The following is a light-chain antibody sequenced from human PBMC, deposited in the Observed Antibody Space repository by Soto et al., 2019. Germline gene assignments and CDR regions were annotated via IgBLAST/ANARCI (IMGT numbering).Light chain of an antibody. CDR3: QHRATWPPSVT. CDR1: QSVGTF. Sequence: EVVLAQPPDTLSLSPGARATLSCRASQSVGTFLNWYQHKPGQAPRLLSYDVSKRATGIPARFGGSGSGTDFTLTIRKLEPEDFAVYYCQHRATWPPSVTFGGGTRV. CDR2: DVS. V-gene: IGKV3-11*01. J-gene: IGKJ4*01.